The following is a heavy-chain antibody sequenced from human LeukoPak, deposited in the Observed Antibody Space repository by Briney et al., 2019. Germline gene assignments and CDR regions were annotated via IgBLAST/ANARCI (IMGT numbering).Heavy chain of an antibody. CDR1: GGTFSSYA. CDR3: ARDHTGVSLSSSSDF. D-gene: IGHD6-6*01. V-gene: IGHV1-69*05. CDR2: IIPIFGTA. Sequence: SVKVSCKASGGTFSSYAISWVRQAPGQGLEWMGGIIPIFGTANYAQKFQGRVTITTDESTSTAYMELSSLRSEDTAVYFCARDHTGVSLSSSSDFWGQGTLVTVSS. J-gene: IGHJ4*02.